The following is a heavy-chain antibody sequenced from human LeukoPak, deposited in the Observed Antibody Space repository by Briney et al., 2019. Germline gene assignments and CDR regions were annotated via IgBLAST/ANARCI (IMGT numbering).Heavy chain of an antibody. CDR3: ASDDFWSGYYRGLADY. CDR1: GFTFSSYS. D-gene: IGHD3-3*01. CDR2: ISSSSSYI. V-gene: IGHV3-21*01. J-gene: IGHJ4*02. Sequence: PGGSLRLSCAASGFTFSSYSMNWVRQAPGKGLEWVSSISSSSSYIYYADSVKGRFTISRDNAKNSLYLQMNSLRAEDTAVYYCASDDFWSGYYRGLADYWGQGTLVTVSS.